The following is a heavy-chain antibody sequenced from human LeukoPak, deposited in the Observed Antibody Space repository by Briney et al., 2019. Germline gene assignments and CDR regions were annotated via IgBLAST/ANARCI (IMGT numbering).Heavy chain of an antibody. CDR2: INHSGST. V-gene: IGHV4-34*01. Sequence: SETLSLTCAVYGGSFSGYYWSWIRQLPGKGLEWIGEINHSGSTNYNPSLKSRVTISVDTSKNQFSLKLSSVTAADTAVYYCARGLAAAYTSWGQGTLVTVSS. D-gene: IGHD6-13*01. CDR3: ARGLAAAYTS. CDR1: GGSFSGYY. J-gene: IGHJ5*02.